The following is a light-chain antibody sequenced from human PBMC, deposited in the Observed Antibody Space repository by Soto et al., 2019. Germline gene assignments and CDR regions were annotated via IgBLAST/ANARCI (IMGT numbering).Light chain of an antibody. Sequence: DIQMTQSTSSLSASVGDRVTITCRASQGIRDALGWYQQKPGKAPKRLIYAASSLQSGVPSRFSCSGSGTEFTLTISSLQPEDFATYYCLQHNSYPQTFGQGTKVEIK. CDR1: QGIRDA. CDR3: LQHNSYPQT. V-gene: IGKV1-17*01. J-gene: IGKJ1*01. CDR2: AAS.